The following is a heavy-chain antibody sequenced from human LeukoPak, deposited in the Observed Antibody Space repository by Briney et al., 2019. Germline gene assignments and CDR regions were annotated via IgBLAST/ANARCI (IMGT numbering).Heavy chain of an antibody. CDR2: TSGGGGNT. D-gene: IGHD2-21*01. CDR3: AKIRSSVIYDAFDI. CDR1: GLTFSNYA. V-gene: IGHV3-23*01. J-gene: IGHJ3*02. Sequence: GGSLRLSCAASGLTFSNYAMTWVRQAPGKGLEWVSTTSGGGGNTYSADSVKGRFTISRDNSKNTLYLEMNSLRGEDAAVYYCAKIRSSVIYDAFDIWGQGTMVTVSS.